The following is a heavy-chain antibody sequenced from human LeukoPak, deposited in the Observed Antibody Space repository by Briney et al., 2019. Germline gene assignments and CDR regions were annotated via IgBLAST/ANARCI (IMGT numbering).Heavy chain of an antibody. J-gene: IGHJ4*02. V-gene: IGHV3-7*01. Sequence: GGSLRLSCAASGFTFSSYWMSWVRQAPGKGLEWVANIKQDGSEKYYVDSVKGRFTISRDNAKNSLYLQMNSLRAEDTAVYYCAKDPDLAAADTYFDYWGQGTLVTVSS. D-gene: IGHD6-13*01. CDR3: AKDPDLAAADTYFDY. CDR1: GFTFSSYW. CDR2: IKQDGSEK.